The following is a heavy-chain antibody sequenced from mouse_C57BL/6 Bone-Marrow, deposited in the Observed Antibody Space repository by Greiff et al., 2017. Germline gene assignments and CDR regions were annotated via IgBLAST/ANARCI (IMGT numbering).Heavy chain of an antibody. CDR2: ISDGGSYT. CDR3: ARDFPDYYAMDY. Sequence: EVKLVESGGGLVKPGGSLKLSCAASGFTFSSYAMSWVRQTPEKRLEWVATISDGGSYTYYPENVKGRFTISRDNAKNNLYLQMSHLKSEDTAMDYCARDFPDYYAMDYWGQGTSVTVAS. V-gene: IGHV5-4*01. CDR1: GFTFSSYA. J-gene: IGHJ4*01.